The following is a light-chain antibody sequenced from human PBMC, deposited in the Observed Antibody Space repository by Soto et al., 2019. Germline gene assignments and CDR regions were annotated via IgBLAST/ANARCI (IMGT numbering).Light chain of an antibody. CDR2: DVT. CDR3: TSYTSSSTYV. Sequence: QSVLTQPASVSGSPGQSITISCTGNSSEVGGYNYVFWYQHPPGKAPKLMIYDVTNRPSGVSNRFSGSKSGNTASLTISGLQAEDEADYYCTSYTSSSTYVFGTGTKVTVL. V-gene: IGLV2-14*03. CDR1: SSEVGGYNY. J-gene: IGLJ1*01.